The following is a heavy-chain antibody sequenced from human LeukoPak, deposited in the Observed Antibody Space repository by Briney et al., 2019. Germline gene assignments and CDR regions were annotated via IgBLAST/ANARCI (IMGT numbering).Heavy chain of an antibody. V-gene: IGHV1-69*05. CDR1: GGTFSSYA. CDR3: ARAQDRGYCSGGSCYAPHFNYYYYYMDG. D-gene: IGHD2-15*01. J-gene: IGHJ6*03. CDR2: IIPIFGTA. Sequence: ASVKVTCKASGGTFSSYAISWVRQAPGQGLEWMGGIIPIFGTANYAQKFQGRVTITTDESTSTAYMELSSLRSEDTAVYYCARAQDRGYCSGGSCYAPHFNYYYYYMDGWGKGTMVTVSS.